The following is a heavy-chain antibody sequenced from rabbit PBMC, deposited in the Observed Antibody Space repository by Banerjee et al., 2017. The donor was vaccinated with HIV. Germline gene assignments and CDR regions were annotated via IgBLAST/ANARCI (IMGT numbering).Heavy chain of an antibody. J-gene: IGHJ4*01. CDR2: IYSSNGDK. V-gene: IGHV1S43*01. D-gene: IGHD6-1*01. CDR3: GRDRDGDAGYGSLAL. Sequence: QEQLVEYGGDLVKPGASLTLTCKASGFDLNDYYYMCWVRQAPGKGLELIACIYSSNGDKWYASWVNGRFTISRSTSLNTVDLKMTSLTVADTATYFCGRDRDGDAGYGSLALWGPGTLVTVS. CDR1: GFDLNDYYY.